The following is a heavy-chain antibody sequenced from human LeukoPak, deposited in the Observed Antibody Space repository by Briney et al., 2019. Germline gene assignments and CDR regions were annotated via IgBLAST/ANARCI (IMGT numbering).Heavy chain of an antibody. Sequence: GGSLRLSCAASGFTFSSYAMHWVRQAPGKGLEWVAVISYDGSNKYYADSVKGRFTISRDNSKNTLYLQMNSLRAEDTAVYYCARDPAAGKDYYYYYMDVWGKGTTVTVSS. V-gene: IGHV3-30*04. J-gene: IGHJ6*03. CDR1: GFTFSSYA. D-gene: IGHD6-13*01. CDR3: ARDPAAGKDYYYYYMDV. CDR2: ISYDGSNK.